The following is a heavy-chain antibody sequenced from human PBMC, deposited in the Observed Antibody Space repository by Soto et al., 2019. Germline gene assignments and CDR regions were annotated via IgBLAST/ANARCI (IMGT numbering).Heavy chain of an antibody. CDR3: ARVHVDTAMVTTIWYFDL. V-gene: IGHV3-13*01. CDR1: GFNFSSYD. D-gene: IGHD5-18*01. CDR2: IGTAGDT. J-gene: IGHJ2*01. Sequence: SGFNFSSYDMHWGRQATGKGLEWVSAIGTAGDTYYPGSVKGRFTISRENAKKSLYLQMNSLRAEDTAVYYCARVHVDTAMVTTIWYFDLWGRVILFTVSS.